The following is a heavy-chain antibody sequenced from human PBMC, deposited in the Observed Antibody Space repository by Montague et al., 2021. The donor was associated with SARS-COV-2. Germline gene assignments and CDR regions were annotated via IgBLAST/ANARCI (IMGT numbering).Heavy chain of an antibody. V-gene: IGHV4-39*01. J-gene: IGHJ3*02. D-gene: IGHD3-10*01. CDR1: GGSFSSDCFY. CDR2: IYHSGST. Sequence: SETLSLTCTVSGGSFSSDCFYWGWLRPPPGKGLEWVVIIYHSGSTYNGPSLHRRFLISVDTSKNQLSLKVTSGTAADTAVYYCARRPGTFGAAFDIWGLGTMVTVSS. CDR3: ARRPGTFGAAFDI.